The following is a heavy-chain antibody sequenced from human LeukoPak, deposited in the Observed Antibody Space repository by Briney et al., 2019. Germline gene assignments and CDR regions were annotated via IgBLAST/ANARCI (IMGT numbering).Heavy chain of an antibody. J-gene: IGHJ3*02. D-gene: IGHD3-22*01. CDR3: ARGGSITMIVVVITKMGAFDI. CDR2: MNPNSGNT. V-gene: IGHV1-8*02. Sequence: ASVKVSCKASGYTFTGYYMHWVRQAPGQGLEWMGWMNPNSGNTGYAQKFQGRVTMTRNTSISTAYMELSSLRSEDTAVYYCARGGSITMIVVVITKMGAFDIWGQGTMVTVSS. CDR1: GYTFTGYY.